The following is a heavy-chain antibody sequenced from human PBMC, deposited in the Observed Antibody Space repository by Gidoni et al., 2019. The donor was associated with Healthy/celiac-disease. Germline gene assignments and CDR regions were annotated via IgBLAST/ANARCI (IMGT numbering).Heavy chain of an antibody. Sequence: EVQLLESGGGLVQPGGSLRLSCAASGFTLSSYAISWVRQAPGQGLVLVSAISGSGGSTYYADSVKGRFTISRDNSKNTLYLQMNNLRAEDTAVYYCAKDHGLGATMYYFDYWGQGTLVTVSS. J-gene: IGHJ4*02. CDR3: AKDHGLGATMYYFDY. CDR2: ISGSGGST. V-gene: IGHV3-23*01. D-gene: IGHD1-26*01. CDR1: GFTLSSYA.